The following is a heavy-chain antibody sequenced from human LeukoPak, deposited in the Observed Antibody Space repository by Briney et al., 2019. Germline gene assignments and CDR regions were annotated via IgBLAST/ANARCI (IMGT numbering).Heavy chain of an antibody. CDR1: GGSISSGDYY. D-gene: IGHD1-26*01. CDR3: ARLELEYYGMDV. J-gene: IGHJ6*02. Sequence: SETLSLTCTVSGGSISSGDYYWSWIRQPPGKGLEWIGYIYYSGSTNYNPSLKSRVTISVDTSKNQFSLKLSSVTAADTAVYYCARLELEYYGMDVWGQGTTVTVSS. V-gene: IGHV4-30-4*01. CDR2: IYYSGST.